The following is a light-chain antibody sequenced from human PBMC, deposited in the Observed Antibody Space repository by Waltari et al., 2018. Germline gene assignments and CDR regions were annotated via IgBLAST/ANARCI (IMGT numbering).Light chain of an antibody. CDR3: LQHNNYPLT. CDR1: QAIRID. CDR2: GAS. Sequence: DIQMTQSPSSLSASVGDRVTITCRASQAIRIDLGWFQQKPGKAPKRQIHGASRLQSGVPSRFSGSGSGTEFTLTINSLQPEDFATYYCLQHNNYPLTFGGGTKVEI. V-gene: IGKV1-17*01. J-gene: IGKJ4*01.